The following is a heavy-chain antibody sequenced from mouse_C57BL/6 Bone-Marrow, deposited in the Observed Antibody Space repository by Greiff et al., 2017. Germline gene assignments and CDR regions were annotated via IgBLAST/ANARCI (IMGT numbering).Heavy chain of an antibody. CDR2: IDPENGDT. J-gene: IGHJ2*01. CDR3: NCTVVADY. CDR1: GFNIKDDY. D-gene: IGHD1-1*01. Sequence: DVQLQESGAELVRPGASVKLSCTASGFNIKDDYMHWVKQRPEQGLEWIGWIDPENGDTEYASKVQGKATITADTSSNTAYLQLSSLTSEDTAVYYCNCTVVADYWGKGTNLKVS. V-gene: IGHV14-4*01.